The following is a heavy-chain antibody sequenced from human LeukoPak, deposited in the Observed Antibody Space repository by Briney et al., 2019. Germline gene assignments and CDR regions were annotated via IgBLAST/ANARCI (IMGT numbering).Heavy chain of an antibody. J-gene: IGHJ5*02. V-gene: IGHV4-38-2*02. CDR2: IDHSGST. Sequence: ASETLSLTCTVSGYSISSGYYWGWIRQPPGKGLEWTGSIDHSGSTYYNPSLKSRITISVDTSKNQFSLKLSSVTAADTAVYYCARSQFYGSGSYQGRWFDPWGQGTLVTVSS. CDR1: GYSISSGYY. D-gene: IGHD3-10*01. CDR3: ARSQFYGSGSYQGRWFDP.